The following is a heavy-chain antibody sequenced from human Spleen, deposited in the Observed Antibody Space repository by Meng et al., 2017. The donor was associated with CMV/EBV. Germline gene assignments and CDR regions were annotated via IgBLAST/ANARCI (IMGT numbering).Heavy chain of an antibody. Sequence: QVQLVPSGAEMKKPGASVKVSGTTSGFPFSDYDIHWVRQAPGQGLEWMGWVNSNNDATNYARKFQGRVSMTRDTSISTAHMELSRLMSDDTAVYYCVRSSGWSLFDYWGQGTLVTVSS. V-gene: IGHV1-2*02. J-gene: IGHJ4*02. D-gene: IGHD6-19*01. CDR2: VNSNNDAT. CDR3: VRSSGWSLFDY. CDR1: GFPFSDYD.